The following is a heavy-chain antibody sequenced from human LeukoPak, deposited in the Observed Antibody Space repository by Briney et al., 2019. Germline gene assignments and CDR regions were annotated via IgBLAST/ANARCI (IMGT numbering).Heavy chain of an antibody. J-gene: IGHJ4*02. CDR1: GFTFSSYA. V-gene: IGHV3-23*01. Sequence: GGSLRLSCEASGFTFSSYAMNWVRQAPGKGLEWVSSISGSGGSTYYADSVKGRFTISRDNSKNTLYLQMNSLRAEDTAVYYCAKDEHQDIVVVPAASGYWGQGTLVTVSS. D-gene: IGHD2-2*01. CDR3: AKDEHQDIVVVPAASGY. CDR2: ISGSGGST.